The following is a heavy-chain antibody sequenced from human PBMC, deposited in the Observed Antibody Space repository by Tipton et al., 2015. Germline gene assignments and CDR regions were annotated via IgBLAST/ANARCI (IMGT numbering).Heavy chain of an antibody. V-gene: IGHV5-51*03. CDR1: GYTFINYW. CDR3: ARRYDFSSAFHYYFDS. Sequence: QLVQSGAEVKKPGESLKISCQASGYTFINYWIAWVRQMPGKGLEWVGNVYPGDSEPTYNPSFQGQVTISADKSTTTAYLQWSSLEASDAAMYYCARRYDFSSAFHYYFDSWGQGTLVSVSS. CDR2: VYPGDSEP. D-gene: IGHD3-3*01. J-gene: IGHJ4*02.